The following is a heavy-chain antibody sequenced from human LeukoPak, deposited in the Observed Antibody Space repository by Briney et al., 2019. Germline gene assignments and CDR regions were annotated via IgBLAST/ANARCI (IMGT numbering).Heavy chain of an antibody. Sequence: PGGSLRLSCAGSGFSFSTYDMLWVRQAPGKGLEWVSAIGSGVDTYYAGSVKGRFTISRESANNSFYLQMNSLNAGDTAVYFCARAVAGTDEIDSWGQGTLVTVSS. D-gene: IGHD6-19*01. CDR1: GFSFSTYD. CDR2: IGSGVDT. J-gene: IGHJ4*02. V-gene: IGHV3-13*01. CDR3: ARAVAGTDEIDS.